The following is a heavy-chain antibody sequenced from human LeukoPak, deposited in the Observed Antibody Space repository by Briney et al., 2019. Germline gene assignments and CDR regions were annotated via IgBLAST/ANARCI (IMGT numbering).Heavy chain of an antibody. V-gene: IGHV3-7*01. J-gene: IGHJ4*02. D-gene: IGHD3-3*01. CDR3: ARSRVETSWSPNQD. CDR2: IKQGGSEK. CDR1: GFTFSSYW. Sequence: GGSLRLSCAATGFTFSSYWMSLVRQAPGKGLEWVANIKQGGSEKYYVDSVKGRFTISRDNAKNSLYLQMNSLRAEDTAVYYCARSRVETSWSPNQDWGQGTLVTVSS.